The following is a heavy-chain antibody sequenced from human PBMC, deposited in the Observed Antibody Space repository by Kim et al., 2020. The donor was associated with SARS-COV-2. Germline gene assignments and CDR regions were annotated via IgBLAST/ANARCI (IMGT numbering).Heavy chain of an antibody. CDR2: IYYSGST. CDR1: GGSISSSSYY. V-gene: IGHV4-39*01. Sequence: SETLSLTCTVSGGSISSSSYYWGWIRQPPGKGLEWIGSIYYSGSTYYNPSLKSRVTISVDTSKNQFSLKLSSVTAADTAVYYCARHSHGPHGVTTERRPPGSIDYWGQGTLVTVSS. D-gene: IGHD4-17*01. CDR3: ARHSHGPHGVTTERRPPGSIDY. J-gene: IGHJ4*02.